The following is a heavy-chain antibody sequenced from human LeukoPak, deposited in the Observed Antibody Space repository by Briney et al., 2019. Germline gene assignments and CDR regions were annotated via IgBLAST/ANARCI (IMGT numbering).Heavy chain of an antibody. D-gene: IGHD3-10*01. J-gene: IGHJ6*03. CDR1: GGSISTSNYY. V-gene: IGHV4-61*05. CDR2: IYYSGYT. Sequence: SETLSLTCTVSGGSISTSNYYWGWIRQPPGKGLEWIGYIYYSGYTNYNPSLKSRVTISVDTSKNQFSLKLSSVTAADTAVYYCARTTMVRGTYYMDVWGKGTTVTISS. CDR3: ARTTMVRGTYYMDV.